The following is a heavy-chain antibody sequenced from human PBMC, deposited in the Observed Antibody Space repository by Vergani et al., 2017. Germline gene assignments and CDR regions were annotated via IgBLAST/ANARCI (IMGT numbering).Heavy chain of an antibody. J-gene: IGHJ4*02. V-gene: IGHV1-46*02. D-gene: IGHD3-22*01. Sequence: VQLVQSGAEVRKPGASVTVSCTASGYIFKNYYIHWLRQAPGQAFEWMGILNPTTGHTTSAQKFQGRLTMTRDTSTSTVYMELSSLRSEDTAVYYCTRGWYYDSIAYWAYWGQGTLVTVSS. CDR3: TRGWYYDSIAYWAY. CDR2: LNPTTGHT. CDR1: GYIFKNYY.